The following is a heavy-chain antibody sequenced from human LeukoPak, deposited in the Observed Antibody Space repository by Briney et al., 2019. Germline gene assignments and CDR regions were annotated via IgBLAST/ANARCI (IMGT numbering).Heavy chain of an antibody. D-gene: IGHD3-10*01. CDR3: ARGLLVPGELDFYYFDY. V-gene: IGHV3-30*04. J-gene: IGHJ4*02. CDR2: ISYDGSNK. CDR1: GFTFSSYA. Sequence: PGGSLRLSCAASGFTFSSYAMHWVRQAPGKGLEWVAVISYDGSNKYYADSVKGRFTISRDNSKNTLYLQMNSLRAEDTAVYYCARGLLVPGELDFYYFDYWGQGTLVTVSS.